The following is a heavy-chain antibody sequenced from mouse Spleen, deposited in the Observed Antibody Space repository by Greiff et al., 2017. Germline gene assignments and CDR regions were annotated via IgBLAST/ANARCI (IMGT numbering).Heavy chain of an antibody. CDR2: INPYNGDT. J-gene: IGHJ2*01. Sequence: VQLKESGPELVKPGASVKISCKASGYSFTGYFMNWVKQSHGKSLEWIGRINPYNGDTFYNQKFKGKATLTVDKSSSTAHMELLSLTSEDSAVYYCGRGRDGYYAYYFDYWGQGTTLTVSS. D-gene: IGHD2-3*01. CDR3: GRGRDGYYAYYFDY. CDR1: GYSFTGYF. V-gene: IGHV1-37*01.